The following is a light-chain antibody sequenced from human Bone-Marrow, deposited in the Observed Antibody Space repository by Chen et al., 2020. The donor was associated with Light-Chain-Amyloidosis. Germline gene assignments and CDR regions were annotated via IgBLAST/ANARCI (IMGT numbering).Light chain of an antibody. CDR3: QSADSSGTYEVI. V-gene: IGLV3-25*03. Sequence: SYDLTQPPSASSPPGQKARITCSGDDLPTKYAYWYQQKPGQAPVLVIHRDTERPSGISERFSGSSSGTTATLTISGVQAEDEADYHCQSADSSGTYEVIFGGGTKLTVL. CDR1: DLPTKY. J-gene: IGLJ2*01. CDR2: RDT.